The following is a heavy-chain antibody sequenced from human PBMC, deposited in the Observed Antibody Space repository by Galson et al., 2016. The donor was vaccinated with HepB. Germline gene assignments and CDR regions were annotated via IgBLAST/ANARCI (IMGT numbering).Heavy chain of an antibody. Sequence: LRLSCAASGFTFNVYGMHWVRQAPGKGLEWVASISHDGSNSYHVDSVKGRFTISRDNFKSTLHLEMNGLRGEDTAIYYCAKGDYDVLRYSDHWGQGTLVTVSS. CDR2: ISHDGSNS. D-gene: IGHD3-9*01. CDR3: AKGDYDVLRYSDH. V-gene: IGHV3-30*18. J-gene: IGHJ4*02. CDR1: GFTFNVYG.